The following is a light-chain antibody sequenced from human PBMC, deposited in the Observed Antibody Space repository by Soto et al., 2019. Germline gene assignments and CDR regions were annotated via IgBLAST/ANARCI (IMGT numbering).Light chain of an antibody. CDR3: QRYNRWPLS. V-gene: IGKV1-9*01. J-gene: IGKJ4*01. Sequence: IQLTQSPSSLSASVGDRVTITCRASQGISNYLGWYQQKPGKAPKLLIYAASTLQTGVPSRFSGGGSGTDFTLTINSLQSEDFAVYYCQRYNRWPLSFGGGTKVDIK. CDR2: AAS. CDR1: QGISNY.